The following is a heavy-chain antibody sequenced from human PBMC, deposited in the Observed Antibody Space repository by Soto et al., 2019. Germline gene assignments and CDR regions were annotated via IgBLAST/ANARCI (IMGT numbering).Heavy chain of an antibody. CDR1: GGSFSGYY. Sequence: QVQLQQWGAGLLKPSETLSLTCAVYGGSFSGYYWSWIRQPPGKGLEGIGEINHSGSTNYNPSLKSRVTISVDTSTNQFSLKLSSVTAADTAVYYCARGSKSRAAAGTIFDYWGQGTLVTVSS. D-gene: IGHD6-13*01. CDR3: ARGSKSRAAAGTIFDY. V-gene: IGHV4-34*01. CDR2: INHSGST. J-gene: IGHJ4*02.